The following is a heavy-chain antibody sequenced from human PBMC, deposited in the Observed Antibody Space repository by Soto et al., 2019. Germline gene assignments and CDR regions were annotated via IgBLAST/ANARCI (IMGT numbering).Heavy chain of an antibody. V-gene: IGHV4-59*01. CDR1: GGSISSYY. J-gene: IGHJ6*02. Sequence: SDTLSLTFTVSGGSISSYYWSWIRQPPGKGLEWIWYIDYSGSTNYNPSLKSTVTISVDTSKNQFSLKLSSVTAADTAVYYCARFKWNYGYYYFGMDXWGQGTTVTVS. D-gene: IGHD1-7*01. CDR2: IDYSGST. CDR3: ARFKWNYGYYYFGMDX.